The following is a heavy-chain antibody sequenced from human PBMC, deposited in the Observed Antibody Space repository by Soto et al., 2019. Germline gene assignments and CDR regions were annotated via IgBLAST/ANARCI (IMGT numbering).Heavy chain of an antibody. Sequence: PSQTLSLTCAISGDSVSSNSAAWNWIRQSPSRGLEWLGRTYYRSKWYNDYAVSVKSRITINPDTSKNQFSLQLNSVTPEDTAVYYCAREDRIVVVVGYYYYYMDVWGKGTTVTVSS. CDR3: AREDRIVVVVGYYYYYMDV. V-gene: IGHV6-1*01. J-gene: IGHJ6*03. D-gene: IGHD2-15*01. CDR1: GDSVSSNSAA. CDR2: TYYRSKWYN.